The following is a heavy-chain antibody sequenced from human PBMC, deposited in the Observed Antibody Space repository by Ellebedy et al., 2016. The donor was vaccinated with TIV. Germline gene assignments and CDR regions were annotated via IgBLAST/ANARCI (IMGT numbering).Heavy chain of an antibody. V-gene: IGHV3-7*01. J-gene: IGHJ4*02. CDR3: ARDRYYYGSGNDFDY. D-gene: IGHD3-10*01. CDR1: GFTFSNYW. CDR2: IKQDGSEK. Sequence: GESLKISCTVSGFTFSNYWMSWVRQAPGKGLEWVAKIKQDGSEKMYVDSVKGRFTISRDNAKNSLYLQMNSLRAEDTAVYYCARDRYYYGSGNDFDYWGQGTLVTVSS.